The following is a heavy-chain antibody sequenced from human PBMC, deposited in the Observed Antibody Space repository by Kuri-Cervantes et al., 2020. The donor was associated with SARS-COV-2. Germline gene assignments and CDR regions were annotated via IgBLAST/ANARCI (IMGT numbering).Heavy chain of an antibody. CDR2: IWYDGSNI. V-gene: IGHV3-33*08. CDR1: GFTFSSYG. D-gene: IGHD2/OR15-2a*01. Sequence: GGSLRLSCAASGFTFSSYGMHWVRQAPGKGLEWVAGIWYDGSNIYYADSVKGQFTISRDNSKITLYLQMNSLRAEDTAVYYCARDTVRGVIRYYFDYWGQGTLVTVSS. CDR3: ARDTVRGVIRYYFDY. J-gene: IGHJ4*02.